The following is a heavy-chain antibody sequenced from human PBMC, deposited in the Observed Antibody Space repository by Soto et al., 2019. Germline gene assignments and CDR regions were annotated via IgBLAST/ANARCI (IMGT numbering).Heavy chain of an antibody. CDR3: AKWTGRYCSGGRCYLVDPFDY. D-gene: IGHD2-15*01. Sequence: EVHLLESGGDLVQPGGSLRLSCAASGFTFSNYAMSWVRQAPGKGLDWVSGISGSAASTFYADSVKGRFTISRDNTKNTLYLQMNSRRAEDTAVYYCAKWTGRYCSGGRCYLVDPFDYWGQGTLVTISS. CDR2: ISGSAAST. CDR1: GFTFSNYA. J-gene: IGHJ4*02. V-gene: IGHV3-23*01.